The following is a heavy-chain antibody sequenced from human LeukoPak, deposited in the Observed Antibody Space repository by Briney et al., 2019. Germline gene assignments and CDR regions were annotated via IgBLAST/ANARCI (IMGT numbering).Heavy chain of an antibody. D-gene: IGHD6-13*01. CDR3: ARTGYSSPYDYYYYGMDV. Sequence: PSETLSLTCSVSGGSISSYYWSWIRQPPGKGLEWIGYIYYSGSTNYNPSLKSRVTISVDTSKHQFSLKLSSVTAADTAVYYCARTGYSSPYDYYYYGMDVWGQGTTVTVSS. CDR1: GGSISSYY. J-gene: IGHJ6*02. V-gene: IGHV4-59*01. CDR2: IYYSGST.